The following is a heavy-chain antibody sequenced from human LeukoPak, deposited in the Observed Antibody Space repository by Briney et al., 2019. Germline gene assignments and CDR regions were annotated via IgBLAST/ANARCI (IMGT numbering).Heavy chain of an antibody. CDR3: ARADSSGYYFI. V-gene: IGHV1-69*06. Sequence: SVKVSCKASGGTFSSYAIGWVRQAPGQGLEWMGRIIPIFGTANYAQKFQGRVTITADKSTSTAYMELSSLRSEDTAVYYCARADSSGYYFIWGQGTLVTVSS. J-gene: IGHJ4*02. CDR2: IIPIFGTA. CDR1: GGTFSSYA. D-gene: IGHD3-22*01.